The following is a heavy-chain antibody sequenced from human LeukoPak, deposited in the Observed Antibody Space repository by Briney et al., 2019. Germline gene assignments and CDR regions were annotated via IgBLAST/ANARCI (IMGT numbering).Heavy chain of an antibody. D-gene: IGHD4-23*01. CDR1: GGSISSYY. CDR3: ARQVMTTVVTPVFFDY. Sequence: SETLSLTCTVSGGSISSYYWSWIRQPPGKGLEWIGYIYYSGSTNYNPSLKSRVTISVDTSKNQFSLKLSYVTAADTAVYYCARQVMTTVVTPVFFDYWGQGTLVTVSS. CDR2: IYYSGST. V-gene: IGHV4-59*08. J-gene: IGHJ4*02.